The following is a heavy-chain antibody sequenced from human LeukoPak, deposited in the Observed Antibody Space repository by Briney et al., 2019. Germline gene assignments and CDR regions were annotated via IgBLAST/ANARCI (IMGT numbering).Heavy chain of an antibody. CDR2: FSGCGGST. Sequence: PGGSLRLSCAASGFTFCNYAMTWVRQALGKGRECVLGFSGCGGSTYYADSAKGRFTISRDNSKNTLYLQMNSLRVEDTAVYYCATGRPLVVVTATRGALDIWGQGTMVTVSS. CDR3: ATGRPLVVVTATRGALDI. J-gene: IGHJ3*02. CDR1: GFTFCNYA. V-gene: IGHV3-23*01. D-gene: IGHD2-21*02.